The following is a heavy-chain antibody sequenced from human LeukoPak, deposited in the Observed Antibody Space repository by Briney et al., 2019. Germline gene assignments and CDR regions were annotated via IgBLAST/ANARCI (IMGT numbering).Heavy chain of an antibody. CDR2: ISNDGSNK. V-gene: IGHV3-30*18. CDR1: GFTFSSYA. J-gene: IGHJ4*02. D-gene: IGHD2-21*01. CDR3: AKVHLYSFTPPFDY. Sequence: GGSLRLSCAASGFTFSSYAMHWVRQAPGKGPEWVAVISNDGSNKYYADSVKGRFTISRDNSKNTLYLQMNSLRPEDTAVYYCAKVHLYSFTPPFDYWGQGTLVTVSS.